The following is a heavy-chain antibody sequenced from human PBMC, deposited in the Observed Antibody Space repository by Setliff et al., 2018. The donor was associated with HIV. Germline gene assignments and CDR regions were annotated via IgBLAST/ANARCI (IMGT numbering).Heavy chain of an antibody. J-gene: IGHJ3*02. V-gene: IGHV3-23*01. D-gene: IGHD2-15*01. CDR1: GFTFSSYA. CDR2: ISGSGGST. Sequence: GGSLRLSCAASGFTFSSYAMSWVRQAPGKGLEWVSAISGSGGSTYYADSVKGRFTISRENSKNTLYLQMNSLRAEDTAVYYCVRGGVYCSGGSCYFDAFDIWGQGTMVTVSS. CDR3: VRGGVYCSGGSCYFDAFDI.